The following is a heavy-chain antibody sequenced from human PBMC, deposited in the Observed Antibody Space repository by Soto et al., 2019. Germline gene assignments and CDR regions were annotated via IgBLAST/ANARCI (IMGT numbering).Heavy chain of an antibody. Sequence: PGGSLRLSCAASGFTFSNYVMTWVRQAPGKGLEWVSAISASGASTYYADSVKGRFTISRDNSKNTLYLQMNSLRAEDTAVYYCAKDKIPYYDSDGYYGAGDAMDVWGQGTTVTVSS. D-gene: IGHD3-22*01. V-gene: IGHV3-23*01. CDR3: AKDKIPYYDSDGYYGAGDAMDV. J-gene: IGHJ6*02. CDR2: ISASGAST. CDR1: GFTFSNYV.